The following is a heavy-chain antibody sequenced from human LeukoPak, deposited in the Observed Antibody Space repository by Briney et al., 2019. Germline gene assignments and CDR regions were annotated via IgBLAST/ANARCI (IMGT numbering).Heavy chain of an antibody. V-gene: IGHV3-11*01. CDR3: ARGKRANDAFDI. CDR2: ISSSGSTI. J-gene: IGHJ3*02. CDR1: GFTFSSYW. Sequence: NSGGSLRLSCAASGFTFSSYWMSWVRQAPGKGLEWVSYISSSGSTIYYADSVKGRFTISRDNAKNSLYLQMNSLRAEDTAVYYCARGKRANDAFDIWGQGTMVTVSS.